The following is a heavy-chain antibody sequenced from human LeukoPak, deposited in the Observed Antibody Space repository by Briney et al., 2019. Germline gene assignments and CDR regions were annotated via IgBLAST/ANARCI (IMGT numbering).Heavy chain of an antibody. V-gene: IGHV3-48*01. D-gene: IGHD2-2*01. CDR2: ISSSSSTI. CDR1: GFTFSSYS. Sequence: PGGSLRLSCAASGFTFSSYSMNWVRQAPGKGLECVSYISSSSSTIYYADSVKGRFTISRDNAKNSLYLQMNSLRAEDTAVYYCAREVGYCSSTSCYGYFDYWGQGTLVTVSS. CDR3: AREVGYCSSTSCYGYFDY. J-gene: IGHJ4*02.